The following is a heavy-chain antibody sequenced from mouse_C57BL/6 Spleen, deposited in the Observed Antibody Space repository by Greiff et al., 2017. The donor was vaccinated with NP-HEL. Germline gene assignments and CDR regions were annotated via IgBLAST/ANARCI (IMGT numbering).Heavy chain of an antibody. Sequence: QVQLKQPGAELVKPGASVKLSCKASGYTFTSSWMHWVKQRPGQGLEWIGMIHPNSGSTNYNEKFKSKATLTVDKSSSTAYMQLSSLTSEDSAVYYCAKESGYGNLFAYWGQGTLVTVSA. V-gene: IGHV1-64*01. CDR3: AKESGYGNLFAY. CDR1: GYTFTSSW. CDR2: IHPNSGST. J-gene: IGHJ3*01. D-gene: IGHD2-1*01.